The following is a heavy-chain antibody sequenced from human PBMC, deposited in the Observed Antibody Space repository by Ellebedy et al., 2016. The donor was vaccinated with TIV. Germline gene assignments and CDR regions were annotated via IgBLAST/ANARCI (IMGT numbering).Heavy chain of an antibody. J-gene: IGHJ4*02. D-gene: IGHD1-26*01. CDR2: FRGNGGST. V-gene: IGHV3-23*01. CDR3: ARAPSGNYYEYWFEY. Sequence: GESLKISCAASGFTFSSYAMSWVRQAPGKGLEWVSGFRGNGGSTYYAESVKGRFTISRDNSKSTLYLQMNSLRAEDTAIYYCARAPSGNYYEYWFEYWGQGTPVTVSS. CDR1: GFTFSSYA.